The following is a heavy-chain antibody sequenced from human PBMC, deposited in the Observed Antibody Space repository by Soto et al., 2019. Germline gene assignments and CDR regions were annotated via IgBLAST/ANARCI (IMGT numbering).Heavy chain of an antibody. CDR1: GFTFSSFV. V-gene: IGHV3-23*01. J-gene: IGHJ3*02. Sequence: EVQLLESGGGLVQPGGSLRLSCGASGFTFSSFVMTWVRQAPGKGLEWVSTISGSGSTYYADSVKGRFTISRDNSKNTLYLQMNSLRAEDTAVYYCAKDLIGTVADASDIWGQGTMVTVSS. CDR2: ISGSGST. D-gene: IGHD1-20*01. CDR3: AKDLIGTVADASDI.